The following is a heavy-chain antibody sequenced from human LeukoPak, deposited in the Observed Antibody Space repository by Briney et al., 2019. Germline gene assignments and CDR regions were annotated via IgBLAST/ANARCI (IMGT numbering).Heavy chain of an antibody. J-gene: IGHJ5*02. CDR2: IYYSGST. D-gene: IGHD3-9*01. CDR1: GGSISSYY. V-gene: IGHV4-59*01. CDR3: ARAAVLRYFDP. Sequence: PSETLSLTCTVSGGSISSYYWSWIRQPPGKGLEWIGYIYYSGSTNYNPSLKSRVTISVDTSKNQFSLKLSSVTAADTAVYYCARAAVLRYFDPWGQGTLVTVSS.